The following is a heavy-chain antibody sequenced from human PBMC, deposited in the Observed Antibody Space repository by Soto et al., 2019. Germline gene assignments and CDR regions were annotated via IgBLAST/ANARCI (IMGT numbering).Heavy chain of an antibody. V-gene: IGHV1-18*01. CDR2: ISAYNGNT. D-gene: IGHD4-17*01. CDR1: GYTFTSYG. Sequence: QVQLVQSGAEVKKPGASVKVSCKASGYTFTSYGISWVRQAPGQGLEWMGWISAYNGNTNYAQKLQGRVTMTTDTSTSTAYRELRSMRSDDTAVYYCARGSADYPDYVCAFDIWGQGTMVTVSS. CDR3: ARGSADYPDYVCAFDI. J-gene: IGHJ3*02.